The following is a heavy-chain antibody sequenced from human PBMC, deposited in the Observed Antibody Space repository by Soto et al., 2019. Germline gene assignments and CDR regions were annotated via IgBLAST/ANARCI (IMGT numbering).Heavy chain of an antibody. Sequence: QVQLRESGPGLVKTSGTLSLTCVVSGGSISSTNWWTWVRQPPGKGMEWIGEIYHSGSPTFSPSHRGRATISVDKSNNRFSLRLRSVTAADRAVYCCATLPPRIVVALFPIPTWGQGILVTVSS. CDR1: GGSISSTNW. D-gene: IGHD2-21*01. CDR2: IYHSGSP. CDR3: ATLPPRIVVALFPIPT. V-gene: IGHV4-4*01. J-gene: IGHJ5*02.